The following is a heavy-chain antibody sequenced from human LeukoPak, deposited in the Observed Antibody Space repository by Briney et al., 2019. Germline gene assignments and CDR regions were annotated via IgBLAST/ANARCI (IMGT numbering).Heavy chain of an antibody. CDR3: ARGHACFEVRGVMGTRFDY. D-gene: IGHD3-10*01. CDR1: GFTFSYYY. V-gene: IGHV3-11*01. CDR2: ISSSGSTI. Sequence: GGSLRLSCAASGFTFSYYYMSWIRQAPGKGLEWVSYISSSGSTIYYADSVKGRFTISRDNAKNSLYLQMNSLRAEDTAVYYCARGHACFEVRGVMGTRFDYWGQGTLVTVSS. J-gene: IGHJ4*02.